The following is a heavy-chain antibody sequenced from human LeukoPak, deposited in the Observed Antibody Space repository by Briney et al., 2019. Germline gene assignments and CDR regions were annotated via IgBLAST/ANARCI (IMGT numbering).Heavy chain of an antibody. CDR3: ARLTLTGSLN. CDR2: INHTRST. J-gene: IGHJ4*02. CDR1: GGSFSGYY. V-gene: IGHV4-34*01. Sequence: PSETLSLTCAVYGGSFSGYYWSWIRQPPGKGLEWIGEINHTRSTNYNPSLKSRATISVDTSKNQFSLKLSSVTAADTAVYYCARLTLTGSLNWGQGTLVTVSS. D-gene: IGHD7-27*01.